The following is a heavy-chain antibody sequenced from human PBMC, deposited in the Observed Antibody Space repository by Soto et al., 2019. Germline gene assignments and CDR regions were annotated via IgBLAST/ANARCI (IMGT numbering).Heavy chain of an antibody. V-gene: IGHV4-61*03. Sequence: LQLRCSGPGPGRPSTTRPLTAPFSGASSSGEDNSWAWIRLPPGRGLGGIGGYGGKTSHNPSLKSRVTTSVDTSRNHLYLDLRSVTPADTAVYYCTGTIGYCVNGVCYNMGSGDYWGRGILVTVAS. CDR2: YGGKT. CDR3: TGTIGYCVNGVCYNMGSGDY. CDR1: GASSSGEDNS. J-gene: IGHJ4*02. D-gene: IGHD2-8*01.